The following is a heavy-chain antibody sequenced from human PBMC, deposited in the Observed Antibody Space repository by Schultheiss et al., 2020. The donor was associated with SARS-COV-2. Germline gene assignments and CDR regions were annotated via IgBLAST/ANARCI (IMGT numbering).Heavy chain of an antibody. CDR1: GGSISSSSYY. Sequence: GGSLRLSCTVSGGSISSSSYYWGWIRQPPGKGLEWVSGIGVSDHMTYYADSVKGRFTVSRDNSNNTLDLQMNSLRAEDTAVYYCVRESSSWDYEAYGMDVWGQGTTVTVSS. D-gene: IGHD1-7*01. J-gene: IGHJ6*02. CDR2: IGVSDHMT. V-gene: IGHV3-23*01. CDR3: VRESSSWDYEAYGMDV.